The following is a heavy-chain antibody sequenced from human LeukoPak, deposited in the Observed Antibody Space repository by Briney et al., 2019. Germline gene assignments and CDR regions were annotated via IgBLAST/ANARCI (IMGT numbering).Heavy chain of an antibody. J-gene: IGHJ4*02. D-gene: IGHD6-19*01. V-gene: IGHV3-7*03. Sequence: GGSLRLSCVASGFTFGTYWISWVRQAPGKGLEWVANINEDGSAKYYVDSVKGRFTISRDNAKNSLYLQMNSLRAEDTALYHCARVNDGAVAGENDYWGQGTLVTVSS. CDR2: INEDGSAK. CDR1: GFTFGTYW. CDR3: ARVNDGAVAGENDY.